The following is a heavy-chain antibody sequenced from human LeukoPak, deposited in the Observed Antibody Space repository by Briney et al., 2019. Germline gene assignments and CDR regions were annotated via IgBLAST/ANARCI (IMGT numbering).Heavy chain of an antibody. D-gene: IGHD2-15*01. V-gene: IGHV3-48*04. CDR3: ARVLRYCSGGNCYSGGLGYMDV. Sequence: GGSLRLSCAASGFPFSSYWMSWVRQAPGKGLEWVSSISRSGSTKYYADSVKGRFTISRDNAKNSLFLQMNSLRAENTAVYYCARVLRYCSGGNCYSGGLGYMDVWGKGTTVTISS. CDR1: GFPFSSYW. J-gene: IGHJ6*03. CDR2: ISRSGSTK.